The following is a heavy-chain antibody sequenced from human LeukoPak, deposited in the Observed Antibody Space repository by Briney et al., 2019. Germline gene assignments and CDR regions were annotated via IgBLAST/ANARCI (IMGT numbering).Heavy chain of an antibody. CDR2: ISPDGNRE. V-gene: IGHV3-30*18. J-gene: IGHJ4*02. CDR3: AKINNVDDF. D-gene: IGHD1/OR15-1a*01. CDR1: GFTFSNYA. Sequence: GGSLRLSCAASGFTFSNYAMHWVRQAPGKGLEWVAAISPDGNREYYTESVKGRFTVSRDNSNNMIYLQINSLRGEDSAVYYCAKINNVDDFWGRGTLVTVSS.